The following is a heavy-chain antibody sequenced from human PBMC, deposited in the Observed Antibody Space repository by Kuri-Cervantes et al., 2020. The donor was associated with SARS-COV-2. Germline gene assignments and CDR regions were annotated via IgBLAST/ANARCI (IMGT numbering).Heavy chain of an antibody. CDR3: ARGRGVIISALDY. CDR1: GGSISSGSYY. J-gene: IGHJ4*02. Sequence: SETLSLTCTVSGGSISSGSYYWSWIRQPAGKGLEWIGRIYTSGSTNYNPSLKSRVTISVDTSKNQFSLKLSSVTAADTAVYYCARGRGVIISALDYWGQGTLVTVSS. V-gene: IGHV4-61*02. CDR2: IYTSGST. D-gene: IGHD3-10*01.